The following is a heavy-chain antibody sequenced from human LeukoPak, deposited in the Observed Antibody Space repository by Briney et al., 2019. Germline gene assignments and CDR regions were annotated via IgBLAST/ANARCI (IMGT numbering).Heavy chain of an antibody. D-gene: IGHD4-17*01. CDR2: ISPYSGAT. J-gene: IGHJ4*02. Sequence: ASVKVSCKASGYTFTEYYLNWVRQAPGQGLEWMGWISPYSGATHYAQIFQGRVTMTRDTSISTAYMELSRLRSDDSAVYFCARSMTTATWDYWGQGTLVTVPS. CDR3: ARSMTTATWDY. V-gene: IGHV1-2*02. CDR1: GYTFTEYY.